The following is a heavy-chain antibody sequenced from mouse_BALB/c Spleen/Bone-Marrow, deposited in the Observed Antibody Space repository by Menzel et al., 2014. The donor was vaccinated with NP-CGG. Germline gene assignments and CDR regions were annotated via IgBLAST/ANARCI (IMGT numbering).Heavy chain of an antibody. Sequence: EVKLVESGGGLVQPGGSLRLSCATSGFTFTDYYMNWVRQPPGKALEWLGFIRNKADGYTTEYSASVKGRFTISRDTSQTILYLQMNTLRAEDSATYYCARDIGGITLDYWGQGTTLTVSP. V-gene: IGHV7-3*02. D-gene: IGHD1-1*01. CDR1: GFTFTDYY. J-gene: IGHJ2*01. CDR3: ARDIGGITLDY. CDR2: IRNKADGYTT.